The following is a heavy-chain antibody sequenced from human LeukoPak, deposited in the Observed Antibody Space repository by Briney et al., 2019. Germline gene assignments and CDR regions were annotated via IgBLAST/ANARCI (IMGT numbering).Heavy chain of an antibody. CDR1: GFTFSSYA. CDR3: ARGQPGVAAAGNLDY. D-gene: IGHD6-13*01. J-gene: IGHJ4*02. CDR2: ISYDGSNK. V-gene: IGHV3-30-3*01. Sequence: GGSLRLSCAASGFTFSSYAMHWVRQAPGKGLEWVAVISYDGSNKYYADSVKGRFTISRDNSKNTLYLQMNSLRAEDTAVYYCARGQPGVAAAGNLDYWGQGTLVTVSS.